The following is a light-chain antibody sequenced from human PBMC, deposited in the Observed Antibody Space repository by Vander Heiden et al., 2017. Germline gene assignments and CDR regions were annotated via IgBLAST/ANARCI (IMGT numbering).Light chain of an antibody. CDR2: DAS. Sequence: EIVLTQSPATLSLSPGERATLSCRASQSVSSYLAWYQQKPGQAPRLLIYDASNRDTGIPARFSGSGFGKDFTLTISSREPEDFAVYYCQQRSNWPPDTFGGGTKVEIK. CDR1: QSVSSY. CDR3: QQRSNWPPDT. J-gene: IGKJ4*01. V-gene: IGKV3-11*01.